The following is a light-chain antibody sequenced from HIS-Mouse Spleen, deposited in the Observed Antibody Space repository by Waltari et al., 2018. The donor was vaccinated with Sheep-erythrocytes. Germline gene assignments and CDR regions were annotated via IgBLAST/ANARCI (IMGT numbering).Light chain of an antibody. Sequence: DIVMTQSPDSLAVSLGERATINCKSSQSVLYSSNNKNYLAWYQQKPGQPPKPIIYWASTRESGVPDRFSGSGSGTDFTLTISSLQAEDVAVYYCQQYYSTPLTFGGGTKVEIK. CDR1: QSVLYSSNNKNY. CDR3: QQYYSTPLT. CDR2: WAS. J-gene: IGKJ4*01. V-gene: IGKV4-1*01.